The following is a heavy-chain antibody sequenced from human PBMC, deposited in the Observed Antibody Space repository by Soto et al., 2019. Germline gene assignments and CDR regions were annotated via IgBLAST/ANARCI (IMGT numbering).Heavy chain of an antibody. Sequence: SETLSLTCAVYGGSFSGYYWSWIRQPPGKGLEWIGEINHSGSTNYNPSLKSRVTISVDTSKNQFSLKLSSVTAADTAVYYCGRVLDTAVRWFDPWGQGTLVTV. V-gene: IGHV4-34*01. CDR2: INHSGST. CDR3: GRVLDTAVRWFDP. D-gene: IGHD5-18*01. CDR1: GGSFSGYY. J-gene: IGHJ5*02.